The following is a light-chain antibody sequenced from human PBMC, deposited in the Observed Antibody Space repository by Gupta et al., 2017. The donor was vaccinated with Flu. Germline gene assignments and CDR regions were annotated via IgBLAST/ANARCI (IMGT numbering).Light chain of an antibody. J-gene: IGKJ1*01. CDR1: RSISSY. CDR3: QQYYGIPWT. Sequence: GDRVTISCRARRSISSYLNWYQQKPGKAPKLLIHAASSLQSGVPSRFSGSGSGTDFTLTISSLQSEDFATYYCQQYYGIPWTFGQGTKVEIK. CDR2: AAS. V-gene: IGKV1-39*01.